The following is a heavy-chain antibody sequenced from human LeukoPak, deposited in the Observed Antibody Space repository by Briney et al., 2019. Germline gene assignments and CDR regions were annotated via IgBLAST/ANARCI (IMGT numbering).Heavy chain of an antibody. CDR1: GITFSGAY. V-gene: IGHV3-7*04. Sequence: GGSLRLSCAASGITFSGAYMTWVRQAPGKGLEWVANINPDGREKSYVDSVKGRFTISRDNAKDSLYLQMNSLRAEDTAVYYCARSRRVGTSPFYGTDVWGQRTTVTVSS. D-gene: IGHD5-12*01. CDR2: INPDGREK. CDR3: ARSRRVGTSPFYGTDV. J-gene: IGHJ6*02.